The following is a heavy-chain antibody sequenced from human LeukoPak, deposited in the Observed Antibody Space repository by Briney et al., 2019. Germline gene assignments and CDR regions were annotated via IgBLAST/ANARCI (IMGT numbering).Heavy chain of an antibody. CDR1: GFTFGDYA. J-gene: IGHJ4*02. Sequence: PGGSLRLSCTTSGFTFGDYAMSWVRQAPGKGLEWVGFIRSKAYGGTTEYAASVKGRFTISRDDSKSIAYLQMNSLKTEDTAVYYCTRGGFGRPIWFGELLYRYWGQGTLVTVSS. V-gene: IGHV3-49*04. CDR3: TRGGFGRPIWFGELLYRY. D-gene: IGHD3-10*01. CDR2: IRSKAYGGTT.